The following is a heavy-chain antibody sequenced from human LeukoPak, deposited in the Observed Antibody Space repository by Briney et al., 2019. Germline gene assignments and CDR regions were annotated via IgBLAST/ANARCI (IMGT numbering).Heavy chain of an antibody. V-gene: IGHV3-7*01. CDR3: ARDPSYGALDY. Sequence: PGGSLRLSCAASGFTFSTSWMSWVRQAPGKGLEWVANMIYDGRLIYYVDFVKGRFTISRDNAKNSLYLRMNSLRAEDTAVYYCARDPSYGALDYWGQGTLVTVSS. CDR2: MIYDGRLI. D-gene: IGHD4-17*01. CDR1: GFTFSTSW. J-gene: IGHJ4*02.